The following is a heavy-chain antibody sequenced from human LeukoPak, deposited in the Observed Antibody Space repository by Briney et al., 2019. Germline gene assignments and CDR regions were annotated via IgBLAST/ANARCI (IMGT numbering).Heavy chain of an antibody. J-gene: IGHJ6*03. CDR1: GFTFNYYW. Sequence: GGSLRLSRAASGFTFNYYWMSWVRQAPGKGLEWVANIKQDGSETYYVDSVKGRFTISRDNAKNSLFLQMNSLRGEDTALYYCARDKSGTMMRGVITTYYYSMDVWGKGTTVTISS. D-gene: IGHD3-10*01. V-gene: IGHV3-7*01. CDR2: IKQDGSET. CDR3: ARDKSGTMMRGVITTYYYSMDV.